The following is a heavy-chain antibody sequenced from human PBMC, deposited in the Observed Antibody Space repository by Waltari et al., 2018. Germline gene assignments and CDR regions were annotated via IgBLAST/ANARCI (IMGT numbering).Heavy chain of an antibody. CDR1: GFTVSSNY. CDR3: ARLRGISSGWTGDFDL. D-gene: IGHD6-19*01. V-gene: IGHV3-53*01. CDR2: IDSGGTK. J-gene: IGHJ2*01. Sequence: EVQLVESGGGLIQPGGSLRLSCAASGFTVSSNYMSWVRQAPGKGVEWVSMIDSGGTKFYADSVKGRYTISRDNSKNTLYLQMNSLRAEDTAVYYCARLRGISSGWTGDFDLWGRGTLVTVSS.